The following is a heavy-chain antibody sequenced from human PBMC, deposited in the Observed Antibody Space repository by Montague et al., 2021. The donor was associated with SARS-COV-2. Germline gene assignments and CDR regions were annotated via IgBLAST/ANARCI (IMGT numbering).Heavy chain of an antibody. CDR3: ARGGWGGTDCSSTSLRAGYFDH. V-gene: IGHV4-4*07. J-gene: IGHJ4*02. CDR2: IYTSGST. D-gene: IGHD2-2*01. Sequence: SETLSLTCTVSGGSISSYYWSWIRQPAGKGLEWIGRIYTSGSTNYNPSLKSRVTISVDTSKNQFSLKLSSVTAADTAVYYCARGGWGGTDCSSTSLRAGYFDHWGQGTLVTVSS. CDR1: GGSISSYY.